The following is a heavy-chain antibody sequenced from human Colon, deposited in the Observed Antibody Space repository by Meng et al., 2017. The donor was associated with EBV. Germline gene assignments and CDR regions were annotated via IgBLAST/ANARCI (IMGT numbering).Heavy chain of an antibody. CDR2: IYRGGGT. Sequence: QGRLQEWGPGLVEPSGTLSLTCAVSGGSISTSDWWSWVRQPPGKGLEWIGEIYRGGGTNYNPSFKSRVTISVDTSNNHFSLKLSYVTAADTAVYYCARVRVIPAAVGFDYWGQGTLVTVSS. J-gene: IGHJ4*02. CDR1: GGSISTSDW. V-gene: IGHV4-4*02. CDR3: ARVRVIPAAVGFDY. D-gene: IGHD2-2*01.